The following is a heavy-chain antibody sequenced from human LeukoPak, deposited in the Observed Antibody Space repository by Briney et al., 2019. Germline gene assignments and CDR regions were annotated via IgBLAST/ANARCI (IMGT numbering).Heavy chain of an antibody. Sequence: PGGSLTLSCVASGFSLGTYGMNWFRQAPAKGLEWVSSISSGSSYKYYADSVRGRFTISRDTTENSLYLQMSSVTADDTAVYYCATDHATGDGRRFDSWGHGTLVTVSS. V-gene: IGHV3-21*01. CDR3: ATDHATGDGRRFDS. CDR2: ISSGSSYK. CDR1: GFSLGTYG. J-gene: IGHJ5*01. D-gene: IGHD2-8*02.